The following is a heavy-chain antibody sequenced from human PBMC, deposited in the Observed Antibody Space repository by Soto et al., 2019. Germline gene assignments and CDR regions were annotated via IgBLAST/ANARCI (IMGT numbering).Heavy chain of an antibody. CDR3: ARWYYYGSGRWVAAFDI. J-gene: IGHJ3*02. Sequence: PSETLSLTCTVSGGSISSYYWSWIRQPPGKGLEWIGYIYYSGSTNYNPSLKSRVTISVDTSKNQFSLKLSSVTAADTAVYYCARWYYYGSGRWVAAFDIWGQGTMVTVSS. D-gene: IGHD3-10*01. V-gene: IGHV4-59*01. CDR2: IYYSGST. CDR1: GGSISSYY.